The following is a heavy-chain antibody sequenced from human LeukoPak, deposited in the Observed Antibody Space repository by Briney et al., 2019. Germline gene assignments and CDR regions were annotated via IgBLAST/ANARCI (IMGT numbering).Heavy chain of an antibody. Sequence: GGSLRLSCAASGFTFSSYGMHWVRQAPGKGLEWVAVIWYDGSNKYYADSVKGRFTISRDNSKNTLYLQMNSLRAEDTAVYYCARDQKEPEYYFDYWGQGTLVTVSS. CDR1: GFTFSSYG. CDR2: IWYDGSNK. J-gene: IGHJ4*02. V-gene: IGHV3-33*01. CDR3: ARDQKEPEYYFDY.